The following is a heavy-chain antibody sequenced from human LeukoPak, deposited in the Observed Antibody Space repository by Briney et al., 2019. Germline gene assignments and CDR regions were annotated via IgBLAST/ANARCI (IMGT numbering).Heavy chain of an antibody. D-gene: IGHD3-10*01. CDR3: AKEDHRGSDPPWFDP. CDR2: ISYDGSNK. J-gene: IGHJ5*02. V-gene: IGHV3-30-3*01. CDR1: GFTFSSYA. Sequence: HPGRSLRLSCAASGFTFSSYAMHWVRQAPGKGLEWVAVISYDGSNKYYADSVKGRFTISRDNSKNTLYLQMNSLRADDTAVYYCAKEDHRGSDPPWFDPWGQGTLVTVSS.